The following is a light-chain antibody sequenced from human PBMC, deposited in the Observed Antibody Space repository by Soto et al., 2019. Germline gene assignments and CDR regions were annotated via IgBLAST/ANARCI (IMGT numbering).Light chain of an antibody. CDR2: DAS. Sequence: DIQLTQCPTFLSASAGDRVSITCRASQDIRRYLVWYQQKPGKAPNLLIYDASSLQTGVPSRFSGSGSGTEFTLTITSLQPEDFATYYCRHFYTFGQGTKLEIK. CDR3: RHFYT. J-gene: IGKJ2*01. V-gene: IGKV1-9*01. CDR1: QDIRRY.